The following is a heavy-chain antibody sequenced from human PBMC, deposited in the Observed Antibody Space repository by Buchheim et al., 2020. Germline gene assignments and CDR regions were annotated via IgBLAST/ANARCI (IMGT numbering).Heavy chain of an antibody. J-gene: IGHJ5*02. CDR1: GGSISSSSYY. V-gene: IGHV4-39*01. D-gene: IGHD3-22*01. CDR3: ASLTPYDSSGYYFVNWFDP. Sequence: QLQLQESGPGLVKPSETLSLTCTVSGGSISSSSYYWGWIRQPPGKGLEWIGSIYYSGSTYYNPSLKSRVTISVDTSKNQFSLKLSSVTAADTAVYYCASLTPYDSSGYYFVNWFDPWGQGTL. CDR2: IYYSGST.